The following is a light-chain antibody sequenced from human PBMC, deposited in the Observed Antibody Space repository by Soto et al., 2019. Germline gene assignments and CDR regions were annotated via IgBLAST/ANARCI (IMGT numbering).Light chain of an antibody. CDR3: SSYASGSSHVV. J-gene: IGLJ2*01. CDR2: DVN. CDR1: SSDVGGYDY. V-gene: IGLV2-14*01. Sequence: QSALTQPASVSGSPGQSITISCTGTSSDVGGYDYVSWYQQHPGKAPKLIIYDVNNRPSGVSNRFSGSKSGNTASLTISGLQAEDEADYYCSSYASGSSHVVFGGGTQLTVL.